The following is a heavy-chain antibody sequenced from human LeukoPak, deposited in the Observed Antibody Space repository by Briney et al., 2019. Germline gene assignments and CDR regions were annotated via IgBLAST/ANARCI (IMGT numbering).Heavy chain of an antibody. CDR1: GYSFTSYW. CDR2: IFPDDSDT. J-gene: IGHJ3*02. V-gene: IGHV5-51*01. CDR3: ARSFRVGGGGGASDI. D-gene: IGHD1-26*01. Sequence: AEALKISCKASGYSFTSYWIGWVRHMPGKGLEWMGIIFPDDSDTRYSPSFQGQVTISADKSINTAYLQWSSLKASDTAMYYCARSFRVGGGGGASDIWGQGTMVTVSS.